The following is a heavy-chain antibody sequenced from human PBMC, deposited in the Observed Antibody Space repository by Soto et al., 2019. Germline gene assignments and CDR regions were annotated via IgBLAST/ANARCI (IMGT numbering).Heavy chain of an antibody. J-gene: IGHJ4*02. CDR2: ISGSGGST. D-gene: IGHD3-9*01. V-gene: IGHV3-23*01. CDR1: GFTFSSYA. CDR3: AKIKWPRDWLLPYYFDY. Sequence: PGGSPRLSCAASGFTFSSYAVSWVRQAPGKGLEWVSAISGSGGSTYYADSVKGRFTISRDNSKNTLYLQMNSLRAEDTAVYYCAKIKWPRDWLLPYYFDYWGQGTLVTVSS.